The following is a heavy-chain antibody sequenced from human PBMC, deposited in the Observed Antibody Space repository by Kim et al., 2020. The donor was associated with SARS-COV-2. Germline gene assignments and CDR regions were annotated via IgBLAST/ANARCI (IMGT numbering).Heavy chain of an antibody. CDR2: IKEDGSGK. CDR3: ASGTCVWGTGTHIFDS. J-gene: IGHJ4*01. CDR1: GFTFSRYV. V-gene: IGHV3-7*03. D-gene: IGHD3-10*01. Sequence: GGSLRLSCAASGFTFSRYVMPWVRQAPGKGLEWVANIKEDGSGKYYVDSVKGRFTISRDNTKKTLYLQMNSLRAEDTAVYYCASGTCVWGTGTHIFDSSG.